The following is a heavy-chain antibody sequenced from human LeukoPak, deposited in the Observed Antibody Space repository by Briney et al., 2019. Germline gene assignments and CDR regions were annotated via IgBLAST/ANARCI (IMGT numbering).Heavy chain of an antibody. CDR1: GYTFTDYY. D-gene: IGHD3-3*01. V-gene: IGHV1-2*02. J-gene: IGHJ4*02. CDR2: INPKSGGT. Sequence: ASVKVSCKASGYTFTDYYLHWVRQAPGQGLEWMGWINPKSGGTNSAQKFQGRVTMTRDTSISTAYMELSRLTSDDTAVNYCARVAVSFWSGLDYWGQGTLVTVSS. CDR3: ARVAVSFWSGLDY.